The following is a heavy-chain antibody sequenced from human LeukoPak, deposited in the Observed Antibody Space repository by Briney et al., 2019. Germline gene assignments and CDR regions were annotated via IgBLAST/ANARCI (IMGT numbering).Heavy chain of an antibody. J-gene: IGHJ4*02. D-gene: IGHD3-10*01. CDR1: GFIFSTYS. V-gene: IGHV3-21*01. CDR2: ITGSSTYI. CDR3: GRRGKSGRFDC. Sequence: PGGSLRLSCAASGFIFSTYSINWVRQAPGKGLEWVSSITGSSTYIYYADSVEGRFTISRDNAKNSLYLQMNSLRAEDTAFYYLGRRGKSGRFDCWGQGTLVTVSS.